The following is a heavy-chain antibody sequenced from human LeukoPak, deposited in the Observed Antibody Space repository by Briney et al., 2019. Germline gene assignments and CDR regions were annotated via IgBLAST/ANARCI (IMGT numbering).Heavy chain of an antibody. CDR1: GFTFNNYA. CDR2: IDSGGGA. V-gene: IGHV3-66*01. CDR3: VRDQIY. J-gene: IGHJ4*02. Sequence: GGSLRLSFAASGFTFNNYARRWVRQGPGKGLEWVSVIDSGGGAHYADSVKGRFSISSDNSHNTLYLQMNSLRAEDTAVYYCVRDQIYWGQGTLVTVSS.